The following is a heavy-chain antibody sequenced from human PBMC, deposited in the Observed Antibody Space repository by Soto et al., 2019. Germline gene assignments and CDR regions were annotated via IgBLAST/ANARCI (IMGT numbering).Heavy chain of an antibody. CDR1: GFTVSSKY. CDR2: LYSGGTT. Sequence: EVQLVESGGGLVQPGGSLRLSCAASGFTVSSKYMNWVRQAPGNGLEWVSVLYSGGTTYYADSVKGRFIISRDNSKNTLYLQMNSLRAEDTAVYYCARGGGRDLGGAYCFDYWGQGTLVTVSS. CDR3: ARGGGRDLGGAYCFDY. J-gene: IGHJ4*02. V-gene: IGHV3-66*01. D-gene: IGHD1-26*01.